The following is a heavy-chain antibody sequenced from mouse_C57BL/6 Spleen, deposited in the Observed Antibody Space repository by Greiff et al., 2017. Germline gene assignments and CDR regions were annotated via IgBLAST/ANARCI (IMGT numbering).Heavy chain of an antibody. Sequence: VQLQQSGAELVRPGTSVKMSCKASGYTFTNYWIGWAKQRPGHGLEWIGDIYPGGGYTNYNEKFKGKATLTADNSSSTAYMQFSSLTCEASAVYYGARLEGGYGSSPDVWGTGTTVTVSS. CDR3: ARLEGGYGSSPDV. CDR1: GYTFTNYW. V-gene: IGHV1-63*01. D-gene: IGHD1-1*01. CDR2: IYPGGGYT. J-gene: IGHJ1*03.